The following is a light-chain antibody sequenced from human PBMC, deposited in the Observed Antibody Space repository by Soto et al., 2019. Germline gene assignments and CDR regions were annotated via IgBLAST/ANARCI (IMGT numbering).Light chain of an antibody. CDR3: QQTFINPWT. CDR1: RHIDRY. J-gene: IGKJ1*01. CDR2: AAS. Sequence: DIRMTQSPSSLSASLGAKVTITCRASRHIDRYFNWYQKKPGKAPKILIYAASSLQSGVSSRFSGGGSGTDFSLTIAGLQPEDFYTYYCQQTFINPWTFGQGTKVDIK. V-gene: IGKV1-39*01.